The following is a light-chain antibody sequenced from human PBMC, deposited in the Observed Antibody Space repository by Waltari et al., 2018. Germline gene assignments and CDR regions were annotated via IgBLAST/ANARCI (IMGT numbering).Light chain of an antibody. V-gene: IGKV1-5*03. Sequence: DTQMTQSPSTLSASVGDSVTITCRASQSILTLLAWYQQKPGKAPRLLIYKAFNLESGVPGRFSGSASGTEFNLTISSLQPDDSATYYCQQYHDYSAFGQGTKLEIK. CDR1: QSILTL. CDR3: QQYHDYSA. CDR2: KAF. J-gene: IGKJ2*01.